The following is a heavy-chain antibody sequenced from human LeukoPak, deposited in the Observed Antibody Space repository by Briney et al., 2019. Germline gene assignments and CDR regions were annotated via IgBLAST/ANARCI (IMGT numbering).Heavy chain of an antibody. CDR1: GGTFSSYA. J-gene: IGHJ3*02. V-gene: IGHV1-18*01. CDR2: ISANNGNT. CDR3: TRDLGII. Sequence: ASVKVSCKASGGTFSSYAISWVRQAPGQGLEWMGWISANNGNTNYAQKLQGRVTITTDTSTSTAYMELRSLTSDDTAVYYCTRDLGIIWGQGTMVTVSS. D-gene: IGHD1-14*01.